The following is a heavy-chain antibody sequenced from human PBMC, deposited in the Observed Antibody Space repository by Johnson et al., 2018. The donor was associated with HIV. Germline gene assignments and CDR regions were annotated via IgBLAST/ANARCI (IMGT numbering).Heavy chain of an antibody. CDR3: AKGEQLVISRKGHDAFDI. CDR1: GFTVNGNY. CDR2: LRYDGSNK. V-gene: IGHV3-30*02. J-gene: IGHJ3*02. Sequence: QMQLVESGGGLVQPGGSLRLSCAVSGFTVNGNYMSWVRQAPGKGLEWVAFLRYDGSNKYYADSVKGRFTISRDNSKNTLYLQMNSLRVEDTAVYYCAKGEQLVISRKGHDAFDIWGQGTMVTVSS. D-gene: IGHD6-6*01.